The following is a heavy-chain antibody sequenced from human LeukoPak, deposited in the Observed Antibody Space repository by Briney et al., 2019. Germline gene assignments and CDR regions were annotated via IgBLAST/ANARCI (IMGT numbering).Heavy chain of an antibody. D-gene: IGHD2-21*02. CDR3: ARERYCGGDCYSFAFDV. CDR2: FYSGGDST. J-gene: IGHJ3*01. V-gene: IGHV3-66*01. CDR1: GFTFSSKY. Sequence: PGGSLRLSCAASGFTFSSKYMSWVRQAPGKGLEWVSIFYSGGDSTNYADSVKGRFTISRDNSKNTLYLQMNSLRADDTAVYYCARERYCGGDCYSFAFDVWGQGTVVTVSS.